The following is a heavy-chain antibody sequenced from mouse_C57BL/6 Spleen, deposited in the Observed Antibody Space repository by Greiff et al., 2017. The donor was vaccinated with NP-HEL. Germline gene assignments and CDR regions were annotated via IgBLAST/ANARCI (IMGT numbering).Heavy chain of an antibody. CDR1: GYAFTNYL. J-gene: IGHJ4*01. D-gene: IGHD2-4*01. Sequence: QVQLQQSGAELVRPGTSVKVSCKASGYAFTNYLIEWVKQRPGQGLEWIGVINPGSGGTNYNEKFKGKATLTADKSSSTAYMQLSSLTSEDSAVYFCARRGYDYGYYAMDYWGQGTSVTVSS. CDR3: ARRGYDYGYYAMDY. CDR2: INPGSGGT. V-gene: IGHV1-54*01.